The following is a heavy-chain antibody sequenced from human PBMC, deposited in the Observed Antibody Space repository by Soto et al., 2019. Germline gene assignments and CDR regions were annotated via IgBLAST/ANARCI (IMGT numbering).Heavy chain of an antibody. CDR2: INHSGST. D-gene: IGHD6-13*01. J-gene: IGHJ4*02. Sequence: QVQLQQWGAGLLKPSETLSLTCAVYGGSLSGYYWSWIRQPPGKGLEWIGEINHSGSTNYNPSLNSRVTISVDTSKNQFALKLSSVTAADTAVYYCARGWVRIFDYWGQGTLVTVSS. CDR3: ARGWVRIFDY. CDR1: GGSLSGYY. V-gene: IGHV4-34*01.